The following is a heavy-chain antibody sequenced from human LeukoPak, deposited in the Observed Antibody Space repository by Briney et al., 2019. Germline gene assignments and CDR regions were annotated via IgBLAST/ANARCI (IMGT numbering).Heavy chain of an antibody. CDR1: GDSINNNNYY. J-gene: IGHJ4*02. D-gene: IGHD1-26*01. CDR3: ATTNSGNYHFDY. CDR2: IYYNGRT. Sequence: SETLSLTCTVSGDSINNNNYYWGWTRQPPGKGLEWIGNIYYNGRTYYSPSLKSRGTISVDTSNNQFSLKLSSVTAADTAVYYCATTNSGNYHFDYWGQGTLVTVSS. V-gene: IGHV4-39*01.